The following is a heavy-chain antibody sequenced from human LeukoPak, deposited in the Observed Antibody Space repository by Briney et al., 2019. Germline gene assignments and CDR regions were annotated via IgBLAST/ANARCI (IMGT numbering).Heavy chain of an antibody. CDR3: AKDMHYDILTGSNWFDP. D-gene: IGHD3-9*01. Sequence: GGTLRLSCAASGFTFSSYGMSWVRQAPGKGVEWVSAISGSGGSTYYADSVKGRFTISRDNSKNTLYLQMNSLRAEDTAVYYCAKDMHYDILTGSNWFDPWGQGTLVTVSS. V-gene: IGHV3-23*01. CDR1: GFTFSSYG. CDR2: ISGSGGST. J-gene: IGHJ5*02.